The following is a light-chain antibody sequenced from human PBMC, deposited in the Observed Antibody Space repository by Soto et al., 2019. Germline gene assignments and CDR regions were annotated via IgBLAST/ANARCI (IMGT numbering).Light chain of an antibody. Sequence: EIVLTQSPGTLSLSPGERATLSCRASQSVSGSYLAWYQQKPGQAPRLLIYGASSRATGFPDRFSGSGSGTDFTLTISRLEPEDFALYYCHQYGISPYTCGQGTKLEIK. J-gene: IGKJ2*01. CDR1: QSVSGSY. V-gene: IGKV3-20*01. CDR2: GAS. CDR3: HQYGISPYT.